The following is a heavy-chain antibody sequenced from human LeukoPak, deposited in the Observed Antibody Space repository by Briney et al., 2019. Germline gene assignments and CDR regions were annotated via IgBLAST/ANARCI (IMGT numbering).Heavy chain of an antibody. CDR3: ARDRRSGGAVIARSDAFDI. Sequence: SETLSLTCTVAGGSISSYYWSWIRQPPGKGLEWIGYIYYSGSTNYNPSLKSRVTISVDTSKNQFSLKLNSVTAADTAVYYCARDRRSGGAVIARSDAFDIWGQGTTVTVSS. CDR1: GGSISSYY. V-gene: IGHV4-59*01. D-gene: IGHD2-21*01. CDR2: IYYSGST. J-gene: IGHJ3*02.